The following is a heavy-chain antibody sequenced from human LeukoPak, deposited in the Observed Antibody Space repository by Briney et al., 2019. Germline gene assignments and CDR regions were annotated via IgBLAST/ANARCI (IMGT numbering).Heavy chain of an antibody. CDR2: ISSSSSTI. D-gene: IGHD6-19*01. Sequence: GGSLRLSCAASGFTFSSYSMNWVRQAPGKGLEWVSYISSSSSTIYYADSVKGRFTISRDNAKNSLYLQMNSLRAEDTAVYYCARGSGYSSGWYWGQGNLVTVSS. V-gene: IGHV3-48*01. CDR3: ARGSGYSSGWY. CDR1: GFTFSSYS. J-gene: IGHJ4*02.